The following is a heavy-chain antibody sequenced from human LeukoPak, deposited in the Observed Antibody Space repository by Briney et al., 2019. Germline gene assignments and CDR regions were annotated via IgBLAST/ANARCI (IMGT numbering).Heavy chain of an antibody. J-gene: IGHJ6*02. CDR1: GYTFTSYD. Sequence: ASVKVSCKASGYTFTSYDINWVRQATGQGLEWMGWMNPNSGNTGYAQKFQGRVTMTRNTSISTAYMELSSLRSEDTAVYYCASHSGSSWYYYYYGMDVWGQGTTVTVSS. V-gene: IGHV1-8*01. D-gene: IGHD6-13*01. CDR3: ASHSGSSWYYYYYGMDV. CDR2: MNPNSGNT.